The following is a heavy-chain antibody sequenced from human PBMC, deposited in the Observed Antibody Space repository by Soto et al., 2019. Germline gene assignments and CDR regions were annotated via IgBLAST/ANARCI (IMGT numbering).Heavy chain of an antibody. CDR2: ISAYNGNT. D-gene: IGHD3-10*01. CDR3: ARVCKVLLLTELPEPPRNWFDP. CDR1: GYTFTSYG. V-gene: IGHV1-18*01. J-gene: IGHJ5*02. Sequence: QVQLVQSGAEVKKPGASVKVSCKASGYTFTSYGISWVRQAPGQGLEWMGWISAYNGNTNYAQKLQGRVTMTTDTSTSTAYMELRSLRSDDTAVYYCARVCKVLLLTELPEPPRNWFDPWGQGTLVTVSS.